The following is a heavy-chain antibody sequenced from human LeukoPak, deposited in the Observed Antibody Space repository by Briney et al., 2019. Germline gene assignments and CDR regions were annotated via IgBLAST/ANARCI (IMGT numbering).Heavy chain of an antibody. V-gene: IGHV3-30*18. CDR1: GFTFSTYG. D-gene: IGHD6-13*01. J-gene: IGHJ4*02. Sequence: PGGSLRLSCAASGFTFSTYGMHWVRQAPGKGLEWVAVISYDGSNKYYADSVKGRFTISRDNSKNTLYLQMNSLRAEDTAVYYCAKNLLLAAGIPLDYWGQGTLVTVSS. CDR2: ISYDGSNK. CDR3: AKNLLLAAGIPLDY.